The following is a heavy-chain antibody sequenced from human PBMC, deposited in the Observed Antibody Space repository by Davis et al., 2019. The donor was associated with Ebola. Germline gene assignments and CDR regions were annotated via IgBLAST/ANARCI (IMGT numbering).Heavy chain of an antibody. J-gene: IGHJ6*02. CDR2: IYTGGST. CDR3: ARGRYYYGSASYYDSLDYYAMDV. V-gene: IGHV3-53*04. CDR1: GFIVSNDY. D-gene: IGHD3-10*01. Sequence: GESLKISCVVSGFIVSNDYMTWVRQAPGKGLEWVSVIYTGGSTYYAESVKGRFSISRQNRKNTLFLQMNNLRAEDTAVYFCARGRYYYGSASYYDSLDYYAMDVWGQGTTVIVSS.